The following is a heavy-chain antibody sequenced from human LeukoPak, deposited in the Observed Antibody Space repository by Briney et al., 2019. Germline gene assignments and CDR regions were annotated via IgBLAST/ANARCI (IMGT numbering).Heavy chain of an antibody. J-gene: IGHJ4*02. D-gene: IGHD4-17*01. CDR3: AREKGLRTFDY. CDR2: IWSDGSNK. V-gene: IGHV3-33*01. CDR1: GFSFSDYG. Sequence: GGSLRLSCAASGFSFSDYGMHWVRQAPGKGLEWVALIWSDGSNKYYADSVKGRFTISRDNSKNTLYVQMNSLRAEDTAVYYCAREKGLRTFDYWGQGTLVTVSS.